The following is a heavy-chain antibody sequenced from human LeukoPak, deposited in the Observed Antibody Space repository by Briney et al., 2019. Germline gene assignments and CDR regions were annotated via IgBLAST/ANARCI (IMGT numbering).Heavy chain of an antibody. D-gene: IGHD6-13*01. J-gene: IGHJ3*02. V-gene: IGHV3-30-3*01. CDR2: VSHDGIQT. CDR1: GFTFSNYA. CDR3: AKGSSTWFDAFDI. Sequence: PGGSLRLSCAASGFTFSNYAMHWVRQGLVKGLESMAVVSHDGIQTYYADSVKGRFTISRDNSKNTLYLQMNSLRAEDTAVYFCAKGSSTWFDAFDIWGQGTMVTVSS.